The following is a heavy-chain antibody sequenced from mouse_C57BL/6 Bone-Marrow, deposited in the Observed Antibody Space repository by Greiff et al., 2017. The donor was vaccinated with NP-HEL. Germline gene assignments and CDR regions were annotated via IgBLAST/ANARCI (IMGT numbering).Heavy chain of an antibody. CDR3: ARPFNWDVWYFDV. CDR1: GYTFTSYG. V-gene: IGHV1-81*01. J-gene: IGHJ1*03. D-gene: IGHD4-1*01. CDR2: IYPRSGNT. Sequence: VQLQQSGAELARPGASVKLSCKASGYTFTSYGISWVKQRTGQGLEWIGEIYPRSGNTYYNEKFKGKATLTADKSSSTAYMELRSLTSEDSAVYFCARPFNWDVWYFDVWGTGTTVTVSS.